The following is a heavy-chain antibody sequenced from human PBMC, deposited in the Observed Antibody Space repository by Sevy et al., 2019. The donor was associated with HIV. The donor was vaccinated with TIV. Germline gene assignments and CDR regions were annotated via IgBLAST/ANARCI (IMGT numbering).Heavy chain of an antibody. Sequence: GGSLRLSCAASRFTFSDYYMSWIRQAPGKGLEWVSYISSRSSHTKYADSVKGRFTISRDNAKNSLYLQMNSLRAEDTAVYYCARLRTVSGLGYLGYWGQGTLVSVSS. V-gene: IGHV3-11*06. D-gene: IGHD1-26*01. CDR1: RFTFSDYY. CDR3: ARLRTVSGLGYLGY. J-gene: IGHJ4*02. CDR2: ISSRSSHT.